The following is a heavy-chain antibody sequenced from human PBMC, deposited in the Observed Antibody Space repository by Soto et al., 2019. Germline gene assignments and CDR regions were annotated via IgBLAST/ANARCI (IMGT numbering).Heavy chain of an antibody. CDR2: ISKSDYT. J-gene: IGHJ4*02. V-gene: IGHV3-21*01. CDR1: GFAFNNYG. Sequence: GGSLRLSCTVSGFAFNNYGINWVRQAPGQGLEWVSSISKSDYTYYSDSVKGRFTISRDNAKNSVSLQMNTLRVEDTAVYYCAREDSIIIPALSDFWGQGTLAPVYS. D-gene: IGHD2-2*01. CDR3: AREDSIIIPALSDF.